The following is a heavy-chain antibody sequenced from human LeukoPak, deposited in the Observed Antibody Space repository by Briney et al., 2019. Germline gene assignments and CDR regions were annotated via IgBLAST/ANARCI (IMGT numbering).Heavy chain of an antibody. J-gene: IGHJ4*02. CDR1: GYTFTSYG. Sequence: GASVKVSCKASGYTFTSYGISWVRQAPGQGLEWMGWISAYNGNTNYAQSLPGRVTMTTDTSTSTAYMELRSLISDDTAVYYCARMGSPSRGYYYFDYWGQGTLVAVSS. CDR2: ISAYNGNT. CDR3: ARMGSPSRGYYYFDY. V-gene: IGHV1-18*01. D-gene: IGHD3-22*01.